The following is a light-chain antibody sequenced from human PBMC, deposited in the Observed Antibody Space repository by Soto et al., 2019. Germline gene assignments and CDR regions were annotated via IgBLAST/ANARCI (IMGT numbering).Light chain of an antibody. Sequence: QSALTQPASVSGSPGQSITISCTGTSSDVGSYNLVSWYQQHPGKAPKLMIYEGSKRPSGVSNRFSGSKSGNTASLTISGLQAEDEADYYCCSYAGSSTGFGGGTKLPVL. CDR3: CSYAGSSTG. V-gene: IGLV2-23*01. J-gene: IGLJ2*01. CDR1: SSDVGSYNL. CDR2: EGS.